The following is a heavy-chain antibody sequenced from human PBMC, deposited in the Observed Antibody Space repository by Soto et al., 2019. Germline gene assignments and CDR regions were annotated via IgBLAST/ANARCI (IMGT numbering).Heavy chain of an antibody. CDR3: ARVVVVAAKYYQYGMDV. CDR2: ISPMFGTT. V-gene: IGHV1-69*08. J-gene: IGHJ6*02. Sequence: QAQLGQSGAEVKKPGSSVKVSCKASGGTFSSYIISWVRQAPGEGLEWMGRISPMFGTTNYAQKFQGRVRIPADESTRTAYMELNSLISEDTAVYYCARVVVVAAKYYQYGMDVWGRGTTVTVSS. CDR1: GGTFSSYI. D-gene: IGHD2-15*01.